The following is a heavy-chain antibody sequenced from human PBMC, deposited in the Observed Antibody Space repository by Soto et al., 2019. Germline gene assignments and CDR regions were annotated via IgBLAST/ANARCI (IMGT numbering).Heavy chain of an antibody. Sequence: QVQLVQSGAEVKKPGASVKVSCKASGYTFTGYYMHWVRQAPGQGLEWMGWINPNRGGTNYAQKFQGWVTMTRDTSISTAYMELSRLRSDDTAVYYCAFEYSSSSGAFDIWGQGTMVTVSS. CDR2: INPNRGGT. CDR3: AFEYSSSSGAFDI. CDR1: GYTFTGYY. D-gene: IGHD6-6*01. J-gene: IGHJ3*02. V-gene: IGHV1-2*04.